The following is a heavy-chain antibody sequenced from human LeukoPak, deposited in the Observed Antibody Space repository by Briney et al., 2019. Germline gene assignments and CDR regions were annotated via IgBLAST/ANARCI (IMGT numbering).Heavy chain of an antibody. CDR3: ASGITMVRGVIANFDY. V-gene: IGHV4-61*01. J-gene: IGHJ4*02. CDR1: GGSVSSGSYY. D-gene: IGHD3-10*01. Sequence: PSETLSLTCTVSGGSVSSGSYYWSWIRQPPGKRLEWIGYIYYSGSTNYNPSLKSRVTISVDTSKNQFSLKLSSVTAADTAVYYCASGITMVRGVIANFDYWGQGTLVTVSS. CDR2: IYYSGST.